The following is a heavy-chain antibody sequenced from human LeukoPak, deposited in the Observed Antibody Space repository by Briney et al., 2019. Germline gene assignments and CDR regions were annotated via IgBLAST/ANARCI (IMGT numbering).Heavy chain of an antibody. CDR1: GYSISSGYY. V-gene: IGHV4-38-2*01. CDR3: ARHPVVVPAPDY. J-gene: IGHJ4*02. Sequence: PSETLSLTCAVSGYSISSGYYWGWIRQPPGKGLDWIGRIYHSGSTYYNPSLKSRVTISVDTSKNQFSLKLSSVTAADTAVYYCARHPVVVPAPDYWGQGTLVTVSS. CDR2: IYHSGST. D-gene: IGHD2-2*01.